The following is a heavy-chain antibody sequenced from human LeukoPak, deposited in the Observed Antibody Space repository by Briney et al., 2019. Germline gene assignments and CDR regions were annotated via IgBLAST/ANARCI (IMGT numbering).Heavy chain of an antibody. V-gene: IGHV4-59*01. J-gene: IGHJ6*02. CDR1: GGSITNYY. Sequence: SETLSLTCTVSGGSITNYYWSWIRQPPGKELEWIGYIYYSGSTNYNPSLKSRVTISVDTSKNHFSLKLSSVTAADTAVYYCARETNWGFDSDYYGMDVWGQGTTVTVSS. CDR2: IYYSGST. CDR3: ARETNWGFDSDYYGMDV. D-gene: IGHD7-27*01.